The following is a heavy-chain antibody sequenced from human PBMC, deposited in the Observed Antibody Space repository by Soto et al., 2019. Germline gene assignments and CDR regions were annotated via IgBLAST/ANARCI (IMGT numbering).Heavy chain of an antibody. D-gene: IGHD2-21*02. CDR1: GFTFSNYY. CDR2: IRSGRDT. CDR3: AREETAWPLAYGLDV. J-gene: IGHJ6*02. V-gene: IGHV3-21*01. Sequence: KTGGSLRLSCAVSGFTFSNYYIHWVRQAPGKGLQWVSSIRSGRDTFYADSVKGRFSISRDDATSSVSLQMNSLRGEDTAVYFCAREETAWPLAYGLDVWGQGTTVTVSS.